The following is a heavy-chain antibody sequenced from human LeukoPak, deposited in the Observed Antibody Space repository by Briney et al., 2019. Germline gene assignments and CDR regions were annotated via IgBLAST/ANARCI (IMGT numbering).Heavy chain of an antibody. D-gene: IGHD3-22*01. CDR3: AREGNNHYYHSNPFDY. J-gene: IGHJ4*02. Sequence: SVKVSCKASGGTFISYAISWVRQAPGQGLEWMGGIIPIFGTANYAQKFQGRVTITADESTSTAYMELSSLRSEDTAVYYCAREGNNHYYHSNPFDYWGQGTLVPVSS. CDR2: IIPIFGTA. V-gene: IGHV1-69*13. CDR1: GGTFISYA.